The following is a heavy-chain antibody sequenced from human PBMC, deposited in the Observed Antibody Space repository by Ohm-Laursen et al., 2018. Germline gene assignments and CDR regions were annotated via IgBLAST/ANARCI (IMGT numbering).Heavy chain of an antibody. V-gene: IGHV4-59*08. D-gene: IGHD2-2*01. Sequence: SETLSLTWTVSGGAISNYYWSWIRQPPGKGLEWIGHINYSGNTNYNPSLKSRVTISVDTSKNQFSLKLSSVTAADTAVYYCARQEGYCSSTSCYEVWFDPWGQGTLVTVSS. CDR3: ARQEGYCSSTSCYEVWFDP. J-gene: IGHJ5*02. CDR1: GGAISNYY. CDR2: INYSGNT.